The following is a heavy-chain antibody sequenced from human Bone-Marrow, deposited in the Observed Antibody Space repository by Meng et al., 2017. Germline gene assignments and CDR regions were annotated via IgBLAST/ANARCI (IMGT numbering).Heavy chain of an antibody. CDR2: IYYNGRT. D-gene: IGHD2-21*02. CDR3: ARQATYCGGDCYWAGYYYYGMDV. Sequence: SETLSLTCTVSGDSITSSNYYWGWIRQPPGKGLEWIGSIYYNGRTDYNPSLKSRVTISVDTSKNQFSLKLSSVTAADTAVYYCARQATYCGGDCYWAGYYYYGMDVWGQGTTVTVSS. V-gene: IGHV4-39*07. J-gene: IGHJ6*02. CDR1: GDSITSSNYY.